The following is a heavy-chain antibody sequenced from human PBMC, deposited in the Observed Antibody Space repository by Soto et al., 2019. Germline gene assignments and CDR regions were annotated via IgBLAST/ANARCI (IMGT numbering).Heavy chain of an antibody. CDR2: ISSSGSTI. J-gene: IGHJ3*02. V-gene: IGHV3-11*01. D-gene: IGHD6-13*01. Sequence: GGSVRLSCAASGFTFSYYYMSWIRQAPGKGLEWVSYISSSGSTIYYADSVKGRFTISRDNAKNSLYLQMNSLRAEDTAVYYCARDLKGSSSWYSAFDIWGQGTMVTVSS. CDR3: ARDLKGSSSWYSAFDI. CDR1: GFTFSYYY.